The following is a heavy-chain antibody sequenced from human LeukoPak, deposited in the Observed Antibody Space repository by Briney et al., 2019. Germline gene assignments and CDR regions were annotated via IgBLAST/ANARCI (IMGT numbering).Heavy chain of an antibody. CDR2: INPNSGGT. CDR3: ARGRIGTNPSGYLT. CDR1: GYTFTGYY. Sequence: ASVKVSCKASGYTFTGYYMHWVRQAPGQGLEWMGRINPNSGGTNYAQKFQGRVTMTRDTSISTAYMELSRLRSDDTAMYYCARGRIGTNPSGYLTWGQGTLVTVSS. J-gene: IGHJ4*02. D-gene: IGHD5-12*01. V-gene: IGHV1-2*06.